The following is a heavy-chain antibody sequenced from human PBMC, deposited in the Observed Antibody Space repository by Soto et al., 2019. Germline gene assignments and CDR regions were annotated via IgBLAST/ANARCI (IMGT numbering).Heavy chain of an antibody. D-gene: IGHD5-12*01. CDR3: ARRNSRDGYNYDQ. V-gene: IGHV3-11*05. CDR2: ISSSSSYT. J-gene: IGHJ4*02. Sequence: QVQLVESGGGLVKPGGSLRLSCAASGFTFSDYYMSWIRQAPGKGLEWVSYISSSSSYTNYADSVKGRFTISRDNAKNSLYLQMYSLRAEDTAVYYCARRNSRDGYNYDQWGQGTLVTVSS. CDR1: GFTFSDYY.